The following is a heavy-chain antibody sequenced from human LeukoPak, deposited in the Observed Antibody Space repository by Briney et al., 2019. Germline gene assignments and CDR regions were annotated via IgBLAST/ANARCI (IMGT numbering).Heavy chain of an antibody. CDR2: MNPNSGNT. V-gene: IGHV1-8*03. Sequence: EASVKVSCKASGYTFTSYDINWVRQATGQGLEWMGWMNPNSGNTGYAQKFQGRVTITRNTFISTAYMELSSLRSEDTAVYYCARGNYDFWSGYLNWFDPWGQGTLVTVSS. CDR1: GYTFTSYD. D-gene: IGHD3-3*01. J-gene: IGHJ5*02. CDR3: ARGNYDFWSGYLNWFDP.